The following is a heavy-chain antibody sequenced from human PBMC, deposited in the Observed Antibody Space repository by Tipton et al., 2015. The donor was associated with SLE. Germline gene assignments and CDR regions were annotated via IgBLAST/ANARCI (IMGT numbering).Heavy chain of an antibody. V-gene: IGHV4-4*07. CDR3: ARGVRIQGVVDV. D-gene: IGHD5-18*01. CDR1: GGPISGFY. Sequence: TLSLTCTVSGGPISGFYWCWIRQPAGKGLEWIGRVYSSGSTLYNPSIKSRVTISVDTSKNQFSLKLTSVTAADTATYYCARGVRIQGVVDVWGQGTTVTISS. J-gene: IGHJ3*01. CDR2: VYSSGST.